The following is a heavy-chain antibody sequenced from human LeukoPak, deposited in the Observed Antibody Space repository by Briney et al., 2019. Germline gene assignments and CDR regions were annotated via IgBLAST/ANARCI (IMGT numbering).Heavy chain of an antibody. CDR2: ISGSAGST. CDR1: GFTFSSYS. J-gene: IGHJ4*02. Sequence: GGSLRLSCAASGFTFSSYSMNWVRQAPGKGLEWVSIISGSAGSTYYADSVKGRFTISRDNSKNTLYLQMNSLRAEDTAVYYCAKVRSGGWPYYFDYWGQGTLVTVSS. V-gene: IGHV3-23*01. D-gene: IGHD6-19*01. CDR3: AKVRSGGWPYYFDY.